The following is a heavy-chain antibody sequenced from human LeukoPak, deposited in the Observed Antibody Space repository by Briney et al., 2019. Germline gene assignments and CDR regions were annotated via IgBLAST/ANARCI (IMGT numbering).Heavy chain of an antibody. V-gene: IGHV3-74*01. Sequence: GGSLRLPCAASGFTFSNYWMHWVRQAPGKGLVWVSRMNSDGSSTSYADSVKGRFTISRDNARDTLYLQMNSLRAEDTAVYYCARLSSFAFDIWGQGTMVTVSS. CDR2: MNSDGSST. D-gene: IGHD3-16*02. J-gene: IGHJ3*02. CDR1: GFTFSNYW. CDR3: ARLSSFAFDI.